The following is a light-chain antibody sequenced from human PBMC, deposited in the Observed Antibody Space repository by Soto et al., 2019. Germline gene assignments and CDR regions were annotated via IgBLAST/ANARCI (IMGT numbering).Light chain of an antibody. CDR3: QQYNNWSKT. V-gene: IGKV3-15*01. CDR2: GAS. CDR1: QSVSSN. Sequence: EIVMTQSPATLSVSPGERATLSCKASQSVSSNLAWYQQKPGQAPRLLIYGASTRATGIPARFSGSGSGTEFTLTISSLQFEDFAVYYCQQYNNWSKTFGQGTKV. J-gene: IGKJ1*01.